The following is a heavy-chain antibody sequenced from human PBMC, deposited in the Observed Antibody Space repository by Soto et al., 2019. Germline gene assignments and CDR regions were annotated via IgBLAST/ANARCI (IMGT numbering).Heavy chain of an antibody. CDR3: AHIVVAGLGYYFDY. J-gene: IGHJ4*02. V-gene: IGHV2-5*02. D-gene: IGHD6-19*01. Sequence: QITLKESGPTLVKPTQTLTLTCTFSGFSLSSTRMAVGWIRQPPGKALEWLALIYWDDDKRYSPFLKSMLTIAKDTSKNQVVLTMSTLDPVDTARYYCAHIVVAGLGYYFDYRGQGTLVTVSS. CDR2: IYWDDDK. CDR1: GFSLSSTRMA.